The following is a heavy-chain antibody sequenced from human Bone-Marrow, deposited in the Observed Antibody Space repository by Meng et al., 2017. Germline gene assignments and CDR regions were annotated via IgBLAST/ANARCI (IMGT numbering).Heavy chain of an antibody. D-gene: IGHD2-15*01. CDR3: ARGVVADPPGD. V-gene: IGHV4-61*01. CDR2: IYQSGST. CDR1: GASVNTGSYY. J-gene: IGHJ1*01. Sequence: LEASGPGLGRSSEALSLTCTFSGASVNTGSYYWSWIRQPPGRGLELIGFIYQSGSTNNNPSLKSRVTISLDMSSNQFSLTLNSVTAADTAIYYCARGVVADPPGDWGRGTLVTVSS.